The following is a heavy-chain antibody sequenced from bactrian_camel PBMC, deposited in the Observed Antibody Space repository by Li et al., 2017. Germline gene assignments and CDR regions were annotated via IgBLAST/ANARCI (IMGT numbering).Heavy chain of an antibody. V-gene: IGHV3S67*01. Sequence: VQLVESGGGSVQAGGSLRLSCVAIGYSYSNYCMGWVRQAAGKEREEVAAIDSDGPTTYADSVKGRFTISEDKAKKALYLQMDRLKPEDTAMYHCAAAGHCEALIQFPLGQGTQVTVS. CDR2: IDSDGPT. J-gene: IGHJ4*01. CDR1: GYSYSNYC.